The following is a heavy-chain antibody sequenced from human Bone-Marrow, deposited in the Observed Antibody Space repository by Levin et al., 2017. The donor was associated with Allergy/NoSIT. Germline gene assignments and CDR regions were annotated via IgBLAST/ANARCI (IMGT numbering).Heavy chain of an antibody. D-gene: IGHD1/OR15-1a*01. Sequence: LRLSCSVSGVSITTPRYYWSWVRQTPEKGLEWIGFIYYRGTTSYSPSLQSRVSISLDTSKSQFSLKLRSVSAADTAVCYCVGGLEHDRAGAFDLWGQGAVVSVSS. CDR1: GVSITTPRYY. J-gene: IGHJ3*01. V-gene: IGHV4-30-4*01. CDR2: IYYRGTT. CDR3: VGGLEHDRAGAFDL.